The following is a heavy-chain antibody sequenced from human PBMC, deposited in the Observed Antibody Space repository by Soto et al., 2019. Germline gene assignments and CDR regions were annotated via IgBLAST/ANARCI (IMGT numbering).Heavy chain of an antibody. V-gene: IGHV4-39*01. Sequence: QLQLQESGPGLVKPSETLSLTCTVSGDSISSGNYYWGWIRQSPGKGLEWIGSFYYGGSSHSNPSLKSRGTISADTSKNQFSLKLTSRTAADTAEYYCVRHGWDTGWFYFDYWGQGTLVIVSS. CDR3: VRHGWDTGWFYFDY. CDR2: FYYGGSS. J-gene: IGHJ4*02. CDR1: GDSISSGNYY. D-gene: IGHD6-19*01.